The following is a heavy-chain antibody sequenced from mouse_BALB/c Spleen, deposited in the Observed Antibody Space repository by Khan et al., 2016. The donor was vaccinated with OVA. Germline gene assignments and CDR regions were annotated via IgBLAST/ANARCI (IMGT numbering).Heavy chain of an antibody. CDR1: GFNIKDTY. CDR2: IAPANGNT. J-gene: IGHJ1*01. Sequence: VQLQQSGAELVKPGASVKLSCTASGFNIKDTYLHWVKQRPEQGLEWIGRIAPANGNTQYDPKFQGKATITSETSSNTSYLQLNSLTSEDTAVSYCARPSYDPRDFEVWGAATTVTVSS. V-gene: IGHV14-3*02. CDR3: ARPSYDPRDFEV. D-gene: IGHD2-3*01.